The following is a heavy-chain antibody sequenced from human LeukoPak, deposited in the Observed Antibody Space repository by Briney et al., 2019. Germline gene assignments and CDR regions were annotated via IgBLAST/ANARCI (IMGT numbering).Heavy chain of an antibody. V-gene: IGHV3-53*01. CDR1: GFTVSSNF. CDR3: ATSRTFDY. D-gene: IGHD1-1*01. CDR2: ISSGGTT. Sequence: GGSLRLSCTASGFTVSSNFMSWVRQAPGKGLEWVSVISSGGTTYYADSVKGRFTISRHISENTVYLQMNSLRAEDTAVYHCATSRTFDYWGQGTLVTVSS. J-gene: IGHJ4*02.